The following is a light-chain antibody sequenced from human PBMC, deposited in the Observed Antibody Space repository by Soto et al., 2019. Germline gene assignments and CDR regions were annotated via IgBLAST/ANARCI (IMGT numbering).Light chain of an antibody. CDR1: SSDVGGYNY. V-gene: IGLV2-14*03. Sequence: QSALTQPASVSGSPGQSITISCTGTSSDVGGYNYVSWYQQHPGKAPKLIIYDVSDRPSGISSRFPASKSGNTASPTISGLQAEDEADYYCCSYTSSSTPWVFGTGTKVTVL. CDR2: DVS. CDR3: CSYTSSSTPWV. J-gene: IGLJ1*01.